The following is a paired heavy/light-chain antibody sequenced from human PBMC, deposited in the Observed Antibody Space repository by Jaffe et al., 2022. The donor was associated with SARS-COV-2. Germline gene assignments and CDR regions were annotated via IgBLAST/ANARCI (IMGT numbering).Heavy chain of an antibody. Sequence: EVQLVESGGGLVKPGGSLRVSCTASGFTFSNAWMSWVRQAPGKGLEWVGRIKTKGEGGTTDYVAPVKGRFTISRDDSKSTLYLQMNSLKTEDTAVYYCATHVATITNYYYYYIDVWGKGTTVTVSS. V-gene: IGHV3-15*01. J-gene: IGHJ6*03. CDR1: GFTFSNAW. CDR3: ATHVATITNYYYYYIDV. CDR2: IKTKGEGGTT. D-gene: IGHD5-12*01.
Light chain of an antibody. CDR1: SSDIGGYNY. CDR2: DVS. Sequence: QSALTQPASVSGSPGQSITISCTGTSSDIGGYNYVSWYQQHPGKAPKLMIFDVSNRPSGVSNRFSGSKSGNTASLTISGLQAEDEADYYCSSYTTTSTLGVFGGGTKLTVL. V-gene: IGLV2-14*01. CDR3: SSYTTTSTLGV. J-gene: IGLJ3*02.